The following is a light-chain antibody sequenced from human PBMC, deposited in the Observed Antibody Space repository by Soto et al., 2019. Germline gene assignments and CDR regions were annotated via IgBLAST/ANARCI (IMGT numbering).Light chain of an antibody. V-gene: IGKV3-11*01. J-gene: IGKJ1*01. CDR1: QSVSNF. Sequence: EIVLTQSPATLSLSPGERATLSCRASQSVSNFLAWYQQKPGQAPRLLISDASNRATGIPGRCSGSGSGTDFSLIIRMLEPEDFAVYYCQQRSNWPWTFGQGTKVEIK. CDR3: QQRSNWPWT. CDR2: DAS.